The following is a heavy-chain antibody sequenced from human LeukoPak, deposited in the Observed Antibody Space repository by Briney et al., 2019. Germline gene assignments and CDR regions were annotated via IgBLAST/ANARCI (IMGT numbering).Heavy chain of an antibody. V-gene: IGHV1-18*01. CDR1: VYTFTSYG. CDR2: ISAYNGNT. J-gene: IGHJ4*02. Sequence: ASVKVSCKASVYTFTSYGISWVRQAPGQGLEWMGWISAYNGNTNYAQKLQGRVTMTTDTSTSTAYMEPRSLRSDDTAVYYCARVKVRYYYDSSGYYYDDYWGQGTLVTVSS. CDR3: ARVKVRYYYDSSGYYYDDY. D-gene: IGHD3-22*01.